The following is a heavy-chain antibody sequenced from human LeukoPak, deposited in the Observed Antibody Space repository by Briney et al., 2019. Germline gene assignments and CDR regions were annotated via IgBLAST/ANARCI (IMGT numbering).Heavy chain of an antibody. CDR2: INHSGST. V-gene: IGHV4-34*01. D-gene: IGHD6-19*01. J-gene: IGHJ5*02. CDR1: GGSFSGYY. CDR3: ARGESIAVAGTGHWFDP. Sequence: PETLSLTCAVYGGSFSGYYWSWIRQPPGKGLEWIGEINHSGSTNYNPSLKSRVTISVDTSKNQFSLKLCSVTAADTAVYYCARGESIAVAGTGHWFDPWGQGTLVTVSS.